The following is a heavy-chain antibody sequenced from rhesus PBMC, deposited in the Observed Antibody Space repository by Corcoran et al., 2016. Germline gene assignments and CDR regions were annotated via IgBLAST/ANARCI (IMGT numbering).Heavy chain of an antibody. CDR1: GYSISSGYG. J-gene: IGHJ4*01. V-gene: IGHV4-127*01. D-gene: IGHD1-20*01. CDR2: IGGSSVST. Sequence: QVQLQESGPGLVKPSETLSLTCAVSGYSISSGYGWSWIRQPPGKGLEWIGYIGGSSVSTNPNPSLKSQVTISKDTSKNQFSLSLRSVTAADTAVYYCARENSWNNVLYFDYWGQGVFVTVSS. CDR3: ARENSWNNVLYFDY.